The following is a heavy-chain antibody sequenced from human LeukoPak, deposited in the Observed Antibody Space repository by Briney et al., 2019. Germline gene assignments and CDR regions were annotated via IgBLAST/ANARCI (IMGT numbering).Heavy chain of an antibody. Sequence: GGSLRLSCAASGFTFSSYWMSWVRQAPGKGLEWVANIKQDGSEKYCVDSVKGRFTISRDNAKNSLYLQMNSLRAEDTAVYYCARDRRYCSSTSCYRNNNFDYWGQGTLVTVSS. CDR2: IKQDGSEK. CDR1: GFTFSSYW. CDR3: ARDRRYCSSTSCYRNNNFDY. D-gene: IGHD2-2*01. V-gene: IGHV3-7*01. J-gene: IGHJ4*02.